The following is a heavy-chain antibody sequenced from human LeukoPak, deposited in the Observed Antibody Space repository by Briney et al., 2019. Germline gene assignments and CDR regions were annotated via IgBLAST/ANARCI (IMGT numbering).Heavy chain of an antibody. CDR3: AKVIRLAPGQYYLDY. CDR2: ILGSGDIT. V-gene: IGHV3-23*01. CDR1: GFTFSTYA. D-gene: IGHD6-19*01. Sequence: GGSLRLSCAASGFTFSTYAMTWVRQAAGKGLEWFSVILGSGDITYYADSVKGRFTISRDNSKNTLYLQMNSLRAEDTAVYYCAKVIRLAPGQYYLDYWGQGTLVTVSS. J-gene: IGHJ4*02.